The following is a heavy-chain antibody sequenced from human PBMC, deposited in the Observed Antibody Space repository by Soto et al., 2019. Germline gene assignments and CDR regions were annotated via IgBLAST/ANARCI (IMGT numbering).Heavy chain of an antibody. D-gene: IGHD2-15*01. CDR2: IKDDGSEK. CDR1: GFTFSRYW. Sequence: EVQLVESGGGLVQPGGSLRLSCAASGFTFSRYWMTWARQAPGKGLEWVAQIKDDGSEKFYVDSVKGRFTISRDNADNLLYLQMNSLRAEDTAVYFCARDGYCSGGRCYRRNDYWGQGTLVIVSS. J-gene: IGHJ4*02. CDR3: ARDGYCSGGRCYRRNDY. V-gene: IGHV3-7*01.